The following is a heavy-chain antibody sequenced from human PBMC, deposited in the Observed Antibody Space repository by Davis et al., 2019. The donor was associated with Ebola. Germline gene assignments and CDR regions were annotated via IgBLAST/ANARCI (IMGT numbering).Heavy chain of an antibody. J-gene: IGHJ6*02. CDR2: ISAGGDTT. Sequence: GGSLRLSCAASRFTFSSYAMTWVRQAPGKGLEWVSVISAGGDTTYYSDSVKGRCTISRDNSKNTLYLQMSSLRAEDTAVYYCARESTRYYGMDVWGQGTTVTVSS. CDR1: RFTFSSYA. V-gene: IGHV3-23*01. CDR3: ARESTRYYGMDV. D-gene: IGHD5/OR15-5a*01.